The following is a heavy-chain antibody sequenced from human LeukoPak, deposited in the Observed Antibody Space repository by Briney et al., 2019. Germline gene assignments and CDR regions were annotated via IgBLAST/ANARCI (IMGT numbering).Heavy chain of an antibody. J-gene: IGHJ4*02. CDR1: GFTFSDYW. V-gene: IGHV3-74*01. CDR3: ARPYDYVWGSYRYFDY. Sequence: PGGSLRLSCAASGFTFSDYWMHWVRQAPGKGLVWVSRISDDGSSTSYADSVKGRFTISRANAKNTLYLQMNSLRAEDTAVYYCARPYDYVWGSYRYFDYWGQGTLVTVSS. CDR2: ISDDGSST. D-gene: IGHD3-16*02.